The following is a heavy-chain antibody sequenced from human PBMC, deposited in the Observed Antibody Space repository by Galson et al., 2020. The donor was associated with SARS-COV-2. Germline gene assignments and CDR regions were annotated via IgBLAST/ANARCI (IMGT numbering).Heavy chain of an antibody. D-gene: IGHD3-9*01. CDR2: TYYSGSG. Sequence: SETLSLTCSVSGGSISSSNYYWGWVRQPQGKGLEWIGSTYYSGSGYYNPSLTSRLTISVDTSKNQFFMKLTSVTAADTAVYYCARQILTGYYSFYYFDYWGQGALITVSS. CDR1: GGSISSSNYY. V-gene: IGHV4-39*01. J-gene: IGHJ4*02. CDR3: ARQILTGYYSFYYFDY.